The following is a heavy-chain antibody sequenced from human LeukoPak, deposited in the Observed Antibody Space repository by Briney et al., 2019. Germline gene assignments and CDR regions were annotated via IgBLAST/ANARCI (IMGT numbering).Heavy chain of an antibody. CDR3: AREGYYGSGSPPSLYFDY. J-gene: IGHJ4*02. V-gene: IGHV3-23*01. CDR2: ISGSGDST. CDR1: GFTFSNYV. Sequence: PGGSLRLSCAASGFTFSNYVMSWVRQAPGKGLEWVSGISGSGDSTYYADSVKGRFTISRDNSRSTLYLQMNSLRPEDTAIYYCAREGYYGSGSPPSLYFDYWGQGTLVTVSS. D-gene: IGHD3-10*01.